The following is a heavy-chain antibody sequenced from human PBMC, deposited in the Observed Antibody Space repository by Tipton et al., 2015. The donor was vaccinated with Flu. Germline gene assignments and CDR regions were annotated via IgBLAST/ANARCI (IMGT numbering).Heavy chain of an antibody. Sequence: TLSLTCAVYGGSFSGYYWSWIRQPPGKGLEWIGEINHSGSTNYNPSLKSRVTISVDTSKNQFSLKLSSVTAADTAVYYCVVLRLLTFYWGQGTLVTASS. J-gene: IGHJ4*02. CDR1: GGSFSGYY. D-gene: IGHD2/OR15-2a*01. CDR3: VVLRLLTFY. CDR2: INHSGST. V-gene: IGHV4-34*01.